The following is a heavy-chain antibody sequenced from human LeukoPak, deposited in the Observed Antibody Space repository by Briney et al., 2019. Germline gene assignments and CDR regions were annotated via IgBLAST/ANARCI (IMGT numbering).Heavy chain of an antibody. Sequence: GGSLRLSCAASGFTFSTSWMHWFRQAPGRGLVWVSRTKSDGSSTTYADSVKGRFTISRDNAKNTLYLQMNSLRAEDTAVYYCARDQYSSTWYRGAFDIWGQGTMVAVSS. CDR3: ARDQYSSTWYRGAFDI. D-gene: IGHD6-13*01. CDR1: GFTFSTSW. V-gene: IGHV3-74*01. J-gene: IGHJ3*02. CDR2: TKSDGSST.